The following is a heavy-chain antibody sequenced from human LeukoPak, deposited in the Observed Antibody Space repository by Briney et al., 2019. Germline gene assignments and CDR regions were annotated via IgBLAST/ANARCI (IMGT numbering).Heavy chain of an antibody. Sequence: GGSLRLSCAASGFTVSSNYTSWVRQAPGKGLEWVSVIYSGGSTYYADSVKGRFTISRDNSKNTLYLQMNSLRAEDTAVYYCARDMGSFGMDVWGKGTTVTVSS. CDR3: ARDMGSFGMDV. V-gene: IGHV3-53*01. CDR1: GFTVSSNY. CDR2: IYSGGST. D-gene: IGHD3-10*01. J-gene: IGHJ6*04.